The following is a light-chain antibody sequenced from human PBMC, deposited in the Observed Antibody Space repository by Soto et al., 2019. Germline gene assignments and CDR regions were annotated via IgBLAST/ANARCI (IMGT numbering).Light chain of an antibody. V-gene: IGKV3-20*01. Sequence: DIVLMQSPGTLSLSPGERATLSCRASQSVTTDYLAWYQHKPGQAPRLLIYGASTRATGIPDRFSGSGSGTDFTLTISRLEPEDFSGYYCQQYGSSPLTFGGGTKVDI. CDR1: QSVTTDY. J-gene: IGKJ4*01. CDR3: QQYGSSPLT. CDR2: GAS.